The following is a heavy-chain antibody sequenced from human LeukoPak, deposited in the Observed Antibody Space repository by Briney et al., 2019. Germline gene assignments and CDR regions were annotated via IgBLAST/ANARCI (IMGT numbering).Heavy chain of an antibody. J-gene: IGHJ4*02. CDR2: INPNSGGT. CDR1: GYTFTGYY. V-gene: IGHV1-2*02. CDR3: ARGDYYDSSGYYYFDY. D-gene: IGHD3-22*01. Sequence: ASVKVSCKASGYTFTGYYMHWVRQAPGQGLEWMGWINPNSGGTNYAQKFQGRVTMTRDTSISTAYKELSRLRSDDTAVYYCARGDYYDSSGYYYFDYWGQGTLVTVSS.